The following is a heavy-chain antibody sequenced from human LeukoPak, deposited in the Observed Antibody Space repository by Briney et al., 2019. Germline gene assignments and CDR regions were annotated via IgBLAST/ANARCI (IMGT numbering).Heavy chain of an antibody. Sequence: ASVKVSCKASGYTFTSYGISWVRQAPGQGLEWMGGISVYNGNTNYAQKPQGRVTMTTDTSTSTAYMELRSLRSDDTAVYYCARVVATIYVGRQSTKKTMNWFDPWGQGTLVTVSS. CDR3: ARVVATIYVGRQSTKKTMNWFDP. J-gene: IGHJ5*02. D-gene: IGHD5-12*01. V-gene: IGHV1-18*01. CDR1: GYTFTSYG. CDR2: ISVYNGNT.